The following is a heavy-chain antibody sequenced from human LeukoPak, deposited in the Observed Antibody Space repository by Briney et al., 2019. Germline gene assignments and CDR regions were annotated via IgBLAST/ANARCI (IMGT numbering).Heavy chain of an antibody. D-gene: IGHD2/OR15-2a*01. CDR2: IYYSGST. CDR3: ARYDPENMLDAFDI. V-gene: IGHV4-39*01. J-gene: IGHJ3*02. CDR1: GASISNNNYY. Sequence: SETLSLTCTVSGASISNNNYYWGWIRQPPGKGLEWIGNIYYSGSTYYNPSLKSRVTISVDTSKNQFSLKLSSVTAADTAVYYCARYDPENMLDAFDIWGQGTMVTVSS.